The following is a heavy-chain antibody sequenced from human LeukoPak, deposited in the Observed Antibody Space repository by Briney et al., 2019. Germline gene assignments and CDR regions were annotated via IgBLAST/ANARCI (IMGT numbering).Heavy chain of an antibody. V-gene: IGHV3-21*01. CDR1: GFTFSSYG. Sequence: GGSLRLSCAASGFTFSSYGMNWVRQAPGKGLEWVSSISSDSSYIYYADAVHGRFTVSRDNAKFSLYLQMNSLRAEDTAVYYCAGGLEASWFDPWGQGTLVTVSS. CDR3: AGGLEASWFDP. CDR2: ISSDSSYI. J-gene: IGHJ5*02.